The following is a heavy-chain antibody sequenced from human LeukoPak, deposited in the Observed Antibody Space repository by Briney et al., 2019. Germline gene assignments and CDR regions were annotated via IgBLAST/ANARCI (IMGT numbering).Heavy chain of an antibody. V-gene: IGHV1-3*01. CDR3: ARARGSGSYYGHDYYYYYYMDV. CDR1: GYSFTTYG. Sequence: ASVKVSCKASGYSFTTYGMHWVRQAPGQRLEWVGWINGGNGNTKYSEKFHGRVTFNRDTSASTAYMELSSLRSEDTAVYYCARARGSGSYYGHDYYYYYYMDVWGQGTTVTVSS. CDR2: INGGNGNT. J-gene: IGHJ6*03. D-gene: IGHD3-10*01.